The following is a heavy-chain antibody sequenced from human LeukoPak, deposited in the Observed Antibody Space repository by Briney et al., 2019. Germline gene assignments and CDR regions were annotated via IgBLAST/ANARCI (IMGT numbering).Heavy chain of an antibody. D-gene: IGHD3-22*01. V-gene: IGHV1-69*05. CDR2: IIPIFGTA. J-gene: IGHJ6*03. CDR3: ARAGSLYDSSGYEVLTGTYYYYYMDV. Sequence: GSSVKVSCKASGGTFSSYAISWVRQAPGQGLEWMGGIIPIFGTANYAQKFQGRVTITTDESTSTAYMELRSLRSDDTAVYYCARAGSLYDSSGYEVLTGTYYYYYMDVWGKGTTVTVSS. CDR1: GGTFSSYA.